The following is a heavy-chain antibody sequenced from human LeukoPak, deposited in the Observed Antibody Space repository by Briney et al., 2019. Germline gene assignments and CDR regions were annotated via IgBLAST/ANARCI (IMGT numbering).Heavy chain of an antibody. V-gene: IGHV4-34*01. CDR2: INHSGST. J-gene: IGHJ5*02. D-gene: IGHD5-12*01. CDR1: GGSFSGYY. Sequence: SETLSLTCAVYGGSFSGYYWSWIRQPPGKGLEWIGEINHSGSTNYNPSLKSRVTISVDTSKNQFSLKLSSVTAADTAVYYCARVNSGYVTCIKRNWFDPWGQGTLVTVSS. CDR3: ARVNSGYVTCIKRNWFDP.